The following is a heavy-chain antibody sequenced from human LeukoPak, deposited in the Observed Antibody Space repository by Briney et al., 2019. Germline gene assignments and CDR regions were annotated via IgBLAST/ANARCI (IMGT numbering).Heavy chain of an antibody. Sequence: TLSLTCTVSGGSISSGSYYWSWIWQPAGKGLEWIGRIYTSGSTNYNPSLKSRVTISVDTSKNQFSLKLSSVTAADTAVYYCARDRGSGYYYEGAFDIWGQGTMVTVSS. CDR3: ARDRGSGYYYEGAFDI. J-gene: IGHJ3*02. V-gene: IGHV4-61*02. CDR2: IYTSGST. D-gene: IGHD3-22*01. CDR1: GGSISSGSYY.